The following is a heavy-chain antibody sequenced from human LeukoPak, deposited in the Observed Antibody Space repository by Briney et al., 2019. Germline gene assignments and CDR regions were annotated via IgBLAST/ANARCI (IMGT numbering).Heavy chain of an antibody. CDR1: GGSISSYY. CDR2: IYYSGST. D-gene: IGHD3-22*01. Sequence: SETLSVTCTVSGGSISSYYWSWIRQPPGKGLEWIGYIYYSGSTNYNPSLKSRVTISVDTSKNQFSLKLSSVTAADTAVYYCARGISSGYYFDYWGQGTLVTVSS. CDR3: ARGISSGYYFDY. J-gene: IGHJ4*02. V-gene: IGHV4-59*01.